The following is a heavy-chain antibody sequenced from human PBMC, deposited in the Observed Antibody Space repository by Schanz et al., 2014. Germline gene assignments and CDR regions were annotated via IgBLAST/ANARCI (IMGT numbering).Heavy chain of an antibody. D-gene: IGHD5-12*01. CDR3: ARAFGGYDPAGALDY. CDR2: MNPNSGNP. J-gene: IGHJ4*02. CDR1: GGTFSTYT. Sequence: QVQLVQSGAEVKKPGSSVKVSCKASGGTFSTYTISWVRQAPGQGLEWLGWMNPNSGNPGFAQKFRGRVTMTRNTSMSTAYMELRSLRSDDTAVYYCARAFGGYDPAGALDYWGQGTLVTVSS. V-gene: IGHV1-8*02.